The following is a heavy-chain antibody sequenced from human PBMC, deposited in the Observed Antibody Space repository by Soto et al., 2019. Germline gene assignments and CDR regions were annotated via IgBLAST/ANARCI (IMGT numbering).Heavy chain of an antibody. Sequence: EVQLLESGGGLVKPGGSLRLSCAASGFTFSSYSMNWVRQAPGKGLEWVSSISSSSSYIYYADSVKGRFTISRDNAKNSLYLQMNSLRAEDTAVYYCARDPYGGYYDLYYFDYWGQGTLVTVSS. V-gene: IGHV3-21*01. J-gene: IGHJ4*02. D-gene: IGHD3-3*01. CDR2: ISSSSSYI. CDR1: GFTFSSYS. CDR3: ARDPYGGYYDLYYFDY.